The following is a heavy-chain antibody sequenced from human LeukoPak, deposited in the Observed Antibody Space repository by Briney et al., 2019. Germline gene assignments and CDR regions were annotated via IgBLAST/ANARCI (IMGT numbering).Heavy chain of an antibody. J-gene: IGHJ4*02. Sequence: ASVKVSCKASGYTFTGYYMHWVRQAPGQGLEWMGWINPNSGGTNYAQKFQGRVTMTRDTSISTAYMELSRLRSDDTAVYYCARVPSKSGYFDYWGQGTLVTVSS. CDR1: GYTFTGYY. D-gene: IGHD3-10*01. V-gene: IGHV1-2*02. CDR3: ARVPSKSGYFDY. CDR2: INPNSGGT.